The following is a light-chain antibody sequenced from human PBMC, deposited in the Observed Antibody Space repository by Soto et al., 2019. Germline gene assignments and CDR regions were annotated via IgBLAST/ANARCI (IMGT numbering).Light chain of an antibody. CDR3: QQYNRYSRT. Sequence: SQMTQSPCSLSPSFGEIVTISFRASQGIGNALGWYQQKPGKAPKLLIYKASTLKSGVPSRFSGSGSGTEFTLTISSLQPDDFATYYCQQYNRYSRTFGQGTKVDIK. J-gene: IGKJ1*01. V-gene: IGKV1-5*03. CDR1: QGIGNA. CDR2: KAS.